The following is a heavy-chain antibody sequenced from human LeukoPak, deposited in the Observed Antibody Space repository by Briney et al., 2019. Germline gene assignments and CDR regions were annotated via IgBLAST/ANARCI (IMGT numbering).Heavy chain of an antibody. D-gene: IGHD3-3*01. V-gene: IGHV3-30*02. CDR3: AKPGLDYDFWSGLQGWFDP. J-gene: IGHJ5*02. CDR1: GFTFSSYG. CDR2: IRYDGSNK. Sequence: PGGSLRLSCAASGFTFSSYGMHWVRQAPGKGLEWVAFIRYDGSNKYYADSVKGRFTISRDNSKNTLYLQMNSLRAEDTAVNYCAKPGLDYDFWSGLQGWFDPWGQGTLVTVSS.